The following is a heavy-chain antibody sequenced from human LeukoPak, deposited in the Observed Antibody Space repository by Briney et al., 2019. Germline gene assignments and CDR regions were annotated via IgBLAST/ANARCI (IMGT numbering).Heavy chain of an antibody. CDR2: INPSGGST. D-gene: IGHD3-3*01. J-gene: IGHJ4*02. V-gene: IGHV1-46*03. Sequence: ASVKVSCKASGYTFTSYYMHWVRQAPGQGLEWMGIINPSGGSTSYAQKFQGRVTMTRDTSTSAVYMELSSLRSEDTAVYYCARAESSITIFGVADFHYWGQGTLVTVSS. CDR3: ARAESSITIFGVADFHY. CDR1: GYTFTSYY.